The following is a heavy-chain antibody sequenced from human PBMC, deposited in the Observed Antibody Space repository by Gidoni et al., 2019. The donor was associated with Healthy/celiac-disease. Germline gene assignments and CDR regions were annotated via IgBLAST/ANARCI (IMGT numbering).Heavy chain of an antibody. J-gene: IGHJ4*02. V-gene: IGHV5-51*03. Sequence: EVQLVQSGAEVKKPGESLKISCKGPRYTFTSYWIAWVRQMPGTGLEWMGIIYPGNSDTRYSPSFQGQVTLSADKSIRTAYLQWSSLKASDTAMYYCARRGTRYGDYDIDYWGQGTLVTVSS. D-gene: IGHD4-17*01. CDR1: RYTFTSYW. CDR2: IYPGNSDT. CDR3: ARRGTRYGDYDIDY.